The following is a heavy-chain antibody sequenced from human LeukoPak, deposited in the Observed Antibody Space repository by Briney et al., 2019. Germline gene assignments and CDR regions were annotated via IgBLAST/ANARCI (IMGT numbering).Heavy chain of an antibody. CDR2: ISGSGGST. Sequence: PGGSLRLSCAASGFTFSSYAMSWVRQAPGKGLEWVSAISGSGGSTYYADSVKGRFTISRDNAKNSLYLQMNSLRAEDTAVYYCARSHYYDSSGPGDYWGQGTLVTVSS. CDR3: ARSHYYDSSGPGDY. CDR1: GFTFSSYA. D-gene: IGHD3-22*01. V-gene: IGHV3-23*01. J-gene: IGHJ4*02.